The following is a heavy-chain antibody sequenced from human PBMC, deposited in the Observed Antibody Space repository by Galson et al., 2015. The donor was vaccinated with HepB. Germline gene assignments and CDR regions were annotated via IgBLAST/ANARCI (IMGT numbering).Heavy chain of an antibody. CDR1: GFTFSSYW. CDR2: IKQDGSEK. Sequence: SLRLSCAASGFTFSSYWMSWVRQAPGKGLEWVANIKQDGSEKYYVDSVKGRFTISRDNAKNSLYLQMNSLRAEDTAVYYCARDKRFLEWLLWGMDVWGQGTTVTVSS. CDR3: ARDKRFLEWLLWGMDV. J-gene: IGHJ6*02. D-gene: IGHD3-3*01. V-gene: IGHV3-7*03.